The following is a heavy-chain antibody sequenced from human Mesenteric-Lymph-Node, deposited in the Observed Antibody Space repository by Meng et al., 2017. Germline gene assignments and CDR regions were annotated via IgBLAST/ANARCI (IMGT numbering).Heavy chain of an antibody. CDR1: GYSISSGYY. J-gene: IGHJ6*02. CDR3: AGGIGMFRGIFPYHYGMDV. Sequence: SETLSLTCSVSGYSISSGYYWDWIRHPPGKGLEWIGSIYHTESTNYNPSLKSRLIISVDTSKNQVSLRLSSVTAADTAVYYCAGGIGMFRGIFPYHYGMDVWGQGTTVTVSS. D-gene: IGHD3-10*01. CDR2: IYHTEST. V-gene: IGHV4-38-2*02.